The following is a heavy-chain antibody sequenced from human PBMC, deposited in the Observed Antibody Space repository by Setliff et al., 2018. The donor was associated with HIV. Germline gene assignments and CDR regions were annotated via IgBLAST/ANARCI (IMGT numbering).Heavy chain of an antibody. J-gene: IGHJ4*02. CDR2: IYTSGTT. CDR3: ARLRITMIMMLNYFDY. CDR1: GVSISGHF. D-gene: IGHD3-22*01. Sequence: SETLSLTCFVSGVSISGHFWGWIRQPPGKGLEWIGYIYTSGTTEYNPSLDSRVTISVDTSKNQFSLKLSAVTAADTAVYFCARLRITMIMMLNYFDYWGQGTLVTVSS. V-gene: IGHV4-4*09.